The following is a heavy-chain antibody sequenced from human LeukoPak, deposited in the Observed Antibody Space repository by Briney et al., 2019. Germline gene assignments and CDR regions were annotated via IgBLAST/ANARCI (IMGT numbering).Heavy chain of an antibody. Sequence: SETLSLTCAVSGGSISSGGYSWSWIRQPPGKGLEWIGYIYHSGSTYYNPSLKSRVTISVDRSKNQFSLKLSSVTAADTAVYYCARVDSSYDSSGYYIPERKQFDYWGQGTLVTVSS. J-gene: IGHJ4*02. CDR3: ARVDSSYDSSGYYIPERKQFDY. D-gene: IGHD3-22*01. V-gene: IGHV4-30-2*01. CDR2: IYHSGST. CDR1: GGSISSGGYS.